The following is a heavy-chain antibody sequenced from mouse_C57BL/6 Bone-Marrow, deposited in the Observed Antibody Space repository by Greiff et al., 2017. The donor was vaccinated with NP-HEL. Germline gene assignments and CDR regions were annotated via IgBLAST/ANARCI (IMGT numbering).Heavy chain of an antibody. CDR1: GFNIKDDY. CDR2: IDPENGDT. D-gene: IGHD1-1*01. J-gene: IGHJ1*03. Sequence: VQLQQSGAELVRPGASVKLSCTASGFNIKDDYMHWVKQRPEQGLEWIGWIDPENGDTEYASKFQGKATLTADTSSNTAYLQLSSLTSEDTAVYYCTTYYYGSSYWYFDVWGTGTTVTVSS. CDR3: TTYYYGSSYWYFDV. V-gene: IGHV14-4*01.